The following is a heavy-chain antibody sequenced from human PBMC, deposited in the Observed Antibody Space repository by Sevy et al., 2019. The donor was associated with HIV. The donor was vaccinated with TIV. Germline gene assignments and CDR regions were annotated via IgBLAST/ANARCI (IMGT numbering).Heavy chain of an antibody. CDR3: ARLTSLVSDFDY. CDR1: GYSFATNW. V-gene: IGHV5-51*01. J-gene: IGHJ4*02. D-gene: IGHD6-13*01. CDR2: IYPGDADT. Sequence: GESLKISCKGSGYSFATNWIGWVRQMPGKGLEWMGIIYPGDADTRYSPSFQGQVTISADKSISTAYLQWSSLKASDTAMYYCARLTSLVSDFDYWGQGTLVTVSS.